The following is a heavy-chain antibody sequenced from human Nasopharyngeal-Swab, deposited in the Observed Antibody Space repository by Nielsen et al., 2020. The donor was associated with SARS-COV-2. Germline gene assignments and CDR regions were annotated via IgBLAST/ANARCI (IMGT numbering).Heavy chain of an antibody. CDR1: GGSISSYY. J-gene: IGHJ3*02. Sequence: SETLSLNCTVSGGSISSYYWSWIRQSPGKGLEWIGYIYYSGSTNYNPSLKSRVTISVDTSKNQFSLKLSSVTAADTAVYYCARDGGQWAFDIWGQGTMVTVSS. V-gene: IGHV4-59*13. CDR3: ARDGGQWAFDI. D-gene: IGHD6-19*01. CDR2: IYYSGST.